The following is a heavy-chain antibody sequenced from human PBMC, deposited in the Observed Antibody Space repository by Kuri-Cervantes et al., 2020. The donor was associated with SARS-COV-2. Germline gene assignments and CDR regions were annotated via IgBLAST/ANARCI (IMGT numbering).Heavy chain of an antibody. J-gene: IGHJ3*02. CDR3: AIGGWGFFGNVFDI. CDR2: IRYDGSNK. CDR1: GFTFSGYG. V-gene: IGHV3-30*02. Sequence: GGSLRLSCVPSGFTFSGYGMHWVRQAPGKGLEWVAFIRYDGSNKYYADSVKGRFTISRDNSKNTLYLQMNSLRAEDTAVYYCAIGGWGFFGNVFDIWGQGTMVTVSS. D-gene: IGHD7-27*01.